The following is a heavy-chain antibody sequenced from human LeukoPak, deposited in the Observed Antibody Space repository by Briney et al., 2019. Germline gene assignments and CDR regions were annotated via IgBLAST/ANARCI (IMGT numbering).Heavy chain of an antibody. CDR1: ECTFSRYA. CDR2: IIPIFGTA. CDR3: ARVAAADPYNWFDP. V-gene: IGHV1-69*06. Sequence: SSVKVSCKASECTFSRYAISWVRQAPGQGLEWMGRIIPIFGTANYAQKFRGRVTITADKSTSTAYMELSSLRSEDTAVYYCARVAAADPYNWFDPWGQGTLVTVSS. J-gene: IGHJ5*02. D-gene: IGHD6-13*01.